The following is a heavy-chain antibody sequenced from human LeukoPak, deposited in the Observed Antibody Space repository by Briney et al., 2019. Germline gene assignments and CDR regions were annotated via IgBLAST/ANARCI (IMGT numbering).Heavy chain of an antibody. CDR3: VRSKDTWSSIRFDY. CDR2: IYHSGST. CDR1: GGFISSSNW. V-gene: IGHV4-4*02. D-gene: IGHD6-6*01. J-gene: IGHJ4*02. Sequence: SETLSLTCAASGGFISSSNWWSWVRQPPGKGLEWIGEIYHSGSTNYNPSLKSRVTISVDKSKNQFSLKLSSVTAADTAVYYCVRSKDTWSSIRFDYWGQGTLVTVSS.